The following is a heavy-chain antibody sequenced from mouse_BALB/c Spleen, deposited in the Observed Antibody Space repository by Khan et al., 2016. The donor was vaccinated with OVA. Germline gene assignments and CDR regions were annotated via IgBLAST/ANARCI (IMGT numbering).Heavy chain of an antibody. CDR1: GYSFISYY. CDR2: IIPVGGRT. V-gene: IGHV1S56*01. Sequence: QVQLQESGRDLVKPGASVKLSCKASGYSFISYYIHWVKQRPGQGLEWIGWIIPVGGRTKYNEKFKGKTALTADKSTSTAYMLLSSLTSEDTAISFAAISNYGSHWYFDVWGPGTTVTVSS. D-gene: IGHD1-1*01. CDR3: AISNYGSHWYFDV. J-gene: IGHJ1*01.